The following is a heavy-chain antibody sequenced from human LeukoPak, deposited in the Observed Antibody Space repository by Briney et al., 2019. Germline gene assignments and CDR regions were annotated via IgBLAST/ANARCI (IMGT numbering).Heavy chain of an antibody. CDR1: GFTFSYYS. CDR2: ISSSSSTI. Sequence: GGSLRLSCAASGFTFSYYSMNWVRQASGKGLEWVSYISSSSSTIYYADSVKGRFTISRDNAKNSLYLQMNSLRAEDTAVYYCARGPRGYDSSGYPEFFQHWGQGTLVTVSS. V-gene: IGHV3-48*01. CDR3: ARGPRGYDSSGYPEFFQH. J-gene: IGHJ1*01. D-gene: IGHD3-22*01.